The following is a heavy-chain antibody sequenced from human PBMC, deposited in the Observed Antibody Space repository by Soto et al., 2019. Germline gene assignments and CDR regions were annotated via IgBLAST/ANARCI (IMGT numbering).Heavy chain of an antibody. Sequence: SGGSLRLSCAASGFTFSSYWMSWVRQAPGKGLEWVANIKQDGSEKYYVDSVKGRFTISRDNAKNSLYLQMNSLRAEDTAVYYCARDMRLLWFGELYYYGMDVWGQGTTVTLSS. CDR2: IKQDGSEK. V-gene: IGHV3-7*01. CDR3: ARDMRLLWFGELYYYGMDV. CDR1: GFTFSSYW. J-gene: IGHJ6*02. D-gene: IGHD3-10*01.